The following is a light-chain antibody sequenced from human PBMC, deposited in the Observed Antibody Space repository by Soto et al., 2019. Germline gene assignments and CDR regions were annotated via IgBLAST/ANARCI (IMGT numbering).Light chain of an antibody. CDR1: QSVLYSSNNKNY. Sequence: DIVMTQSPDSLAVSLGERATINCKSSQSVLYSSNNKNYLGWYQQKPGQSPNLLIYWASTRESGVPDRFSGSGSGTEFTLTISNLQAEDVAVYYCQQYYSIPYTFGQGTKLEIK. J-gene: IGKJ2*01. CDR3: QQYYSIPYT. CDR2: WAS. V-gene: IGKV4-1*01.